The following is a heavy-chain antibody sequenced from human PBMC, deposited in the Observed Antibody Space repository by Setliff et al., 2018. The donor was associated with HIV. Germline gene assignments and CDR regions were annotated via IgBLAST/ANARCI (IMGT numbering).Heavy chain of an antibody. CDR1: GGSISSGDYY. Sequence: SETLSLTCTVSGGSISSGDYYWSWIRQPPGKGLEWIGYIYYSGSTYYNPSLKSRVTISVDTSKNQFSLKLSSVTAADTAVYYCATAAILTGYYTFGADYWGQGTLVTVSS. CDR2: IYYSGST. D-gene: IGHD3-9*01. V-gene: IGHV4-30-4*08. J-gene: IGHJ4*02. CDR3: ATAAILTGYYTFGADY.